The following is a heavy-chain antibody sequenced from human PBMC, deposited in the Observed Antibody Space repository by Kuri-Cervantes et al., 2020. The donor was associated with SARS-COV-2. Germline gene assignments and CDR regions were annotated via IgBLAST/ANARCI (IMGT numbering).Heavy chain of an antibody. CDR3: ASPGGIVSGPGAFDI. CDR2: ISSSGSTI. V-gene: IGHV3-11*04. D-gene: IGHD3-10*01. Sequence: SLKISCAASGFTFSDYYMSWIRQAPGEGLEWVSYISSSGSTIYYADSVKGRFTISRDNAKNSLYLQMNSLRAEDTAVYYCASPGGIVSGPGAFDIWGQGTMVTVSS. J-gene: IGHJ3*02. CDR1: GFTFSDYY.